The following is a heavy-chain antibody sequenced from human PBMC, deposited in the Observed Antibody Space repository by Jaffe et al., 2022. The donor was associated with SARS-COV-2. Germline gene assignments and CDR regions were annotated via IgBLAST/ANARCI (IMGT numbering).Heavy chain of an antibody. CDR3: ARFAYYGDYFLFTYFDL. J-gene: IGHJ2*01. CDR2: MNPNSGNT. D-gene: IGHD4-17*01. V-gene: IGHV1-8*01. CDR1: GYTFTSYD. Sequence: QVQLVQSGAEVKKPGASVKVSCKASGYTFTSYDINWVRQATGQGLEWMGWMNPNSGNTGYAQKFQGRVTMTRNTSISTAYMELSSLRSEDTAVYYCARFAYYGDYFLFTYFDLWGRGTLVTVSS.